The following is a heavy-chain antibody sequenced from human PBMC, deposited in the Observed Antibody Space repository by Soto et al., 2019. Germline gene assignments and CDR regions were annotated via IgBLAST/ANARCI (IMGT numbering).Heavy chain of an antibody. Sequence: PGGSLRLSCVTSGFTFNTFAMSWVRRAPGKGLEWVSAISISGDRTYYADSVKGRFFISRDNSNNTLFLRVSSLRVEDTAVYYCAKDQDIVVVVAAMYGMDVWGQGTTVTVSS. CDR1: GFTFNTFA. CDR3: AKDQDIVVVVAAMYGMDV. CDR2: ISISGDRT. D-gene: IGHD2-15*01. J-gene: IGHJ6*02. V-gene: IGHV3-23*01.